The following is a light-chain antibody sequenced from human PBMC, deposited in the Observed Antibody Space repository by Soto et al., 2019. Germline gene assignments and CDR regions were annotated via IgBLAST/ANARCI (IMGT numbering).Light chain of an antibody. CDR3: QHYNNLPPT. CDR2: DAY. V-gene: IGKV1-33*01. CDR1: QDISNS. J-gene: IGKJ3*01. Sequence: DIKMTQSPSSLSASVGDRVTISCQASQDISNSLNWYQQKPGKAPELLIYDAYNLETGGPSRFSGSGTGTDFTLTISSLQPEDIATYYCQHYNNLPPTFGPGTNVDIK.